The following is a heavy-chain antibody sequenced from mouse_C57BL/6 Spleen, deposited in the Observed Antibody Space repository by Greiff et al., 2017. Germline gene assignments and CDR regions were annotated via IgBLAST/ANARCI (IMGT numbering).Heavy chain of an antibody. D-gene: IGHD1-1*01. J-gene: IGHJ4*01. V-gene: IGHV5-6*01. CDR2: ISSGGSYT. CDR1: GFTFSSYG. Sequence: EVQLKESGGDLVKPGGSLKLSCAASGFTFSSYGMSWVRQTPDKRLEWVATISSGGSYTYYPDSVKGRFTISRDNAKNTLYLQMSSLKSEDTAMYYCARHDYGSSPYAMDYWGQGTSVTVSS. CDR3: ARHDYGSSPYAMDY.